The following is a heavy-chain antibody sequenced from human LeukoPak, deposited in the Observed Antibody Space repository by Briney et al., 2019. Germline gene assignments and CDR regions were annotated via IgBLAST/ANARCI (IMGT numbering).Heavy chain of an antibody. CDR2: IYYSGST. CDR3: ARVGYDFWSGYPYYFDY. D-gene: IGHD3-3*01. V-gene: IGHV4-59*01. Sequence: SETLSLTCTVSGGSISSYYWSWIRQPPGKGLEWIGYIYYSGSTNYNPSLKSRVTISVDTSKNQFSLKLSSVTAADTAVYYCARVGYDFWSGYPYYFDYWGQGTLVTVSS. CDR1: GGSISSYY. J-gene: IGHJ4*02.